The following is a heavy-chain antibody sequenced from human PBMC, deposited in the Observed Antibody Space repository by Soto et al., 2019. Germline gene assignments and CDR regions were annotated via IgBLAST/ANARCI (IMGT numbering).Heavy chain of an antibody. J-gene: IGHJ4*02. V-gene: IGHV3-23*01. Sequence: GGFLRLSCAASGFTFTSYAMSWVRQAPGKGLEWVSVISGSGGTTYNADSVKGRFTISRDNSKNTLYLQMNSLRAEDTAVYYCAKDSTNVRSPFDYWGQGALVTVSS. CDR1: GFTFTSYA. D-gene: IGHD6-6*01. CDR3: AKDSTNVRSPFDY. CDR2: ISGSGGTT.